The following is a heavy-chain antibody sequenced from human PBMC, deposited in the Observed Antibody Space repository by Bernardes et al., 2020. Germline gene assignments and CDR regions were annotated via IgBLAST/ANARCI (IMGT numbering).Heavy chain of an antibody. Sequence: GGSLRLSCAASGFTFSSYAMSWVRQAPGKGLEWVSAISGSGGSTYYADSVKGRFTISRDNSKNTLYLQMNSLRAEDTAVYYCAKAPPYYDILTGDFYYFDYWGQGTLVTVSS. CDR1: GFTFSSYA. D-gene: IGHD3-9*01. CDR3: AKAPPYYDILTGDFYYFDY. V-gene: IGHV3-23*01. CDR2: ISGSGGST. J-gene: IGHJ4*02.